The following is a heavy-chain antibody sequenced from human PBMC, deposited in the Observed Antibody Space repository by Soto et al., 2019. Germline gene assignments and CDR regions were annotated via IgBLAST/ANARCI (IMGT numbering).Heavy chain of an antibody. CDR2: INPNSGGT. V-gene: IGHV1-2*04. D-gene: IGHD2-15*01. J-gene: IGHJ6*02. CDR3: ARGEGGYCSGGSCYGYYGMDV. CDR1: GYTFTGYY. Sequence: QVQLVQSGAEVKEPGASVKVSCKASGYTFTGYYMHWVRQAPGQGLEWMGWINPNSGGTNYAQKFQGWVTMTRDTSISTAYMELSRLRSDDTAVYYCARGEGGYCSGGSCYGYYGMDVWGQGTTVTVSS.